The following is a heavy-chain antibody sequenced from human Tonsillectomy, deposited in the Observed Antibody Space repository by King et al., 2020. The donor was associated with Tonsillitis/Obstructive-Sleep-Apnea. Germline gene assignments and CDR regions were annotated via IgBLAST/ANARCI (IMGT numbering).Heavy chain of an antibody. D-gene: IGHD3-3*01. J-gene: IGHJ4*02. Sequence: VQLVESGGGVVQPGRSLRLSCAASGFTFSSYGIHWVRQAPGKGLEWVAFIWYDGSNKYYADSVKGRFTISRDNSKNTRYLQMNSLRAEDTAVYYCARDDWSGGYWGQGTLVTVSS. CDR1: GFTFSSYG. CDR2: IWYDGSNK. V-gene: IGHV3-33*01. CDR3: ARDDWSGGY.